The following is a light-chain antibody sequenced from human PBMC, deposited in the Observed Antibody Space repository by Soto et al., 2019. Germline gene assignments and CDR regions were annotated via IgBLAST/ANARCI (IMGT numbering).Light chain of an antibody. CDR1: NSNIGAGYD. J-gene: IGLJ2*01. V-gene: IGLV1-40*01. CDR3: QSYDSSLSRV. CDR2: GNS. Sequence: QSLLTQPPSVSGAPGQRVTISCTGSNSNIGAGYDVHWYQQLPGTAPKLLIYGNSNRPSGVPDRFSGSKSGTSASLAITGLQAEDEADYYCQSYDSSLSRVFGGGTKLTVL.